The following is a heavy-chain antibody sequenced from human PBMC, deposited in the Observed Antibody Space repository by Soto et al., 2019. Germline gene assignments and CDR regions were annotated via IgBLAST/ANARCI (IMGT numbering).Heavy chain of an antibody. CDR1: GFTFSSYG. CDR2: IWYDENTK. V-gene: IGHV3-33*01. D-gene: IGHD5-12*01. J-gene: IGHJ6*03. CDR3: ARAIVATMQLGCMDV. Sequence: QVQLAESGGGVVQPGRSLRLSCAASGFTFSSYGMHWVRQAPGKGLEWVAVIWYDENTKYYADSVKGRFTISTDNSKNTLYLQMSSLRAEATAVYYCARAIVATMQLGCMDVWGKGTTVNVAS.